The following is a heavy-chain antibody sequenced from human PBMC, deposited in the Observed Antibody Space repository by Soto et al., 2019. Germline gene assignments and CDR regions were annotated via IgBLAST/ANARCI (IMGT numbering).Heavy chain of an antibody. J-gene: IGHJ5*02. V-gene: IGHV3-23*01. Sequence: EVQLLESGGGLVQPGGSLRLSCAASGFTFSSYAMSWVRQAPGKGLEWVSAISGSGGSTYYADSVKGRFTISRDNSKNTLYLQMNSLRAEDTAVYYCAKDGPYYYDSSGYYWSWGQGTLGTVSS. CDR2: ISGSGGST. CDR3: AKDGPYYYDSSGYYWS. CDR1: GFTFSSYA. D-gene: IGHD3-22*01.